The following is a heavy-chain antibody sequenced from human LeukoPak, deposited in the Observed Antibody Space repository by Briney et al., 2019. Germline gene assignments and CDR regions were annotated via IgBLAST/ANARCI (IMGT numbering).Heavy chain of an antibody. V-gene: IGHV1-18*01. Sequence: ASVKVSCKASGGTFSSYAISWVRQAPGQGLEWMGWISAYNGNTNYAQKLQGRVTMTTDTSTSTAYMELRSLRSDDTAVYYCARDRSWRSSTSCYTCVWYFDLWGRGTLVTVSS. CDR2: ISAYNGNT. CDR3: ARDRSWRSSTSCYTCVWYFDL. J-gene: IGHJ2*01. D-gene: IGHD2-2*02. CDR1: GGTFSSYA.